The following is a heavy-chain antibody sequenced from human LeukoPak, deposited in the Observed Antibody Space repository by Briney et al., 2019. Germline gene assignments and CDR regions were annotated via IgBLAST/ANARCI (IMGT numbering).Heavy chain of an antibody. D-gene: IGHD3-22*01. CDR1: GYSISSGYY. Sequence: SETLSLTCTVSGYSISSGYYWGWIRQPPGKGLEWIGSIYHSGSTSYNPSLKSRVTISVDTSKNQFSLKVRSVTAADTAVYYCARERDFYDSSGSPSYWGQGTLVIVSS. CDR2: IYHSGST. V-gene: IGHV4-38-2*02. J-gene: IGHJ4*02. CDR3: ARERDFYDSSGSPSY.